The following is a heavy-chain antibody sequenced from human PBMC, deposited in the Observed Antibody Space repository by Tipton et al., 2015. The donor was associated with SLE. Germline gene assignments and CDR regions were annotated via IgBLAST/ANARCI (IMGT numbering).Heavy chain of an antibody. J-gene: IGHJ1*01. CDR1: GGSFSGYY. CDR2: INHRGST. Sequence: LRLSCAVYGGSFSGYYWSWIRQPPGKGLEWIGEINHRGSTNYNPSLKSRITISVDTSKDPFSLKLNSVTAADTAVYYCARSPGTARAEYFHHWGQGTLVTVSS. V-gene: IGHV4-34*01. CDR3: ARSPGTARAEYFHH. D-gene: IGHD1-14*01.